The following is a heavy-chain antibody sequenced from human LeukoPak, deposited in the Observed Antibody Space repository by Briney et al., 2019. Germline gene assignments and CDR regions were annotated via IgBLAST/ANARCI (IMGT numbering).Heavy chain of an antibody. V-gene: IGHV3-33*03. CDR2: IWYDGSKE. Sequence: GGSLRLSCAASGFSFSSYGMHWVHQAPGKGLEWVAVIWYDGSKEHYVDSVKGRFTISRDNAKNTVFLQMNSLRVEDSAVYYCAKDDSGTFDYWGQGIPVIVSS. CDR1: GFSFSSYG. CDR3: AKDDSGTFDY. D-gene: IGHD5-12*01. J-gene: IGHJ4*02.